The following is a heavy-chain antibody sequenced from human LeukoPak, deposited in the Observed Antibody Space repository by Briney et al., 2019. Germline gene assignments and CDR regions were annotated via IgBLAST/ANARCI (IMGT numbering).Heavy chain of an antibody. CDR1: GFTPSTYW. D-gene: IGHD2-15*01. J-gene: IGHJ4*02. CDR2: INPDGRTT. V-gene: IGHV3-74*01. CDR3: VRDLGGSDDY. Sequence: GGSLRLSCAAAGFTPSTYWMHWVRQAPGKGLVWVSHINPDGRTTRYANSVTGRFTISRDNAKNTADLQMSSLRAEDTAVYYCVRDLGGSDDYWGQGTLVTVSS.